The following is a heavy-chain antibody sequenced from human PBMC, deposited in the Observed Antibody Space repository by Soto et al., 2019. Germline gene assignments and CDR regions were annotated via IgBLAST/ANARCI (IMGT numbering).Heavy chain of an antibody. J-gene: IGHJ4*02. CDR1: GFTFNNYY. V-gene: IGHV3-7*05. Sequence: EVQLVESGGGLVQPGGSLRLSCAASGFTFNNYYMVWVRQAPGRGLEWVANINQDGSAKYYVDSVKGRFTISRDNAKSSLYLQINSLRVEDTATYYCGRGFGGTHGGQGSLVTVSS. D-gene: IGHD2-15*01. CDR3: GRGFGGTH. CDR2: INQDGSAK.